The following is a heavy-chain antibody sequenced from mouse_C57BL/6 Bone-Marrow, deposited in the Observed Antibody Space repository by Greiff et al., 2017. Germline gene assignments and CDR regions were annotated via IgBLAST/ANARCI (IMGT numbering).Heavy chain of an antibody. V-gene: IGHV1-42*01. CDR1: GYTFTGYY. Sequence: EVQLQQSGPVLVKPGASVKMSCKASGYTFTGYYMNWVKQSPEKSLEWIGEINPSTGGTTYNQKFKAKATLTVDKPSRTAYMQLRSLTSEDSAVYCGGREVRRVCAYWGQGTLVTVSA. J-gene: IGHJ3*01. D-gene: IGHD2-5*01. CDR2: INPSTGGT. CDR3: GREVRRVCAY.